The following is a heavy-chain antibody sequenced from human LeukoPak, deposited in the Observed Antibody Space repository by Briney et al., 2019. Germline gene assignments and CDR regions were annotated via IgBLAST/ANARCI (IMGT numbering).Heavy chain of an antibody. CDR2: FDPEDGET. CDR1: GYTLTELS. V-gene: IGHV1-24*01. D-gene: IGHD4-11*01. J-gene: IGHJ3*02. Sequence: ASVKVSCKVSGYTLTELSMHWLRQAPGKGLEWMGGFDPEDGETIYAQKFQGRVTMTEDTSTDTAYMELSSLRSEDTAVYYCATDPAVTHHDAFDIWGQGTMVTVSS. CDR3: ATDPAVTHHDAFDI.